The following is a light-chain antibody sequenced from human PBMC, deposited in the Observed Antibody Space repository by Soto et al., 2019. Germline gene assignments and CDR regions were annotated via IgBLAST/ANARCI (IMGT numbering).Light chain of an antibody. CDR2: GNS. Sequence: QSVRTQPPSVSGAPGQRVTISCTGSSSNIGAGYDVHWYQQLPGTAPKLLIYGNSNRPSGVPDRFSGSKSGTSASLAITGLQAEDEADYYCQSYDSSLSGCYVFGTGTKVTVL. J-gene: IGLJ1*01. CDR3: QSYDSSLSGCYV. V-gene: IGLV1-40*01. CDR1: SSNIGAGYD.